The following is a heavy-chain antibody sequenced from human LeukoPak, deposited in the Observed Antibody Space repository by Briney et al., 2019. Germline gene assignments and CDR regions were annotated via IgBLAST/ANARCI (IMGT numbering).Heavy chain of an antibody. V-gene: IGHV1-69*13. D-gene: IGHD2-2*01. CDR3: ARDSTSFNDAFDI. Sequence: SVKVSCKASGGTFSSYAISWVRQSPGQGLAWMGGIIPIFGTANYAQKFQGRVTITADESTSTAYMELSSLRSEDTAVYYCARDSTSFNDAFDIWGQGTMVTVSS. J-gene: IGHJ3*02. CDR1: GGTFSSYA. CDR2: IIPIFGTA.